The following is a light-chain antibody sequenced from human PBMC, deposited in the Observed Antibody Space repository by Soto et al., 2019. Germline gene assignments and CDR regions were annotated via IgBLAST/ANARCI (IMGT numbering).Light chain of an antibody. Sequence: DIQMTQSPSTLSASVGDRVTITCRASQSISSWLAWYQQKPGKAPKLLIYDASSLKSGVPSRFSGSGSGTEFTLTISSLQPDDFATYYGQHYNSYPYTFGQGTKLEIK. CDR3: QHYNSYPYT. CDR1: QSISSW. J-gene: IGKJ2*01. CDR2: DAS. V-gene: IGKV1-5*01.